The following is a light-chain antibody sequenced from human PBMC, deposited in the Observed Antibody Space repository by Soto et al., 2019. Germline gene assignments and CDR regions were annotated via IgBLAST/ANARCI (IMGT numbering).Light chain of an antibody. Sequence: EIVLTQSPGTLSLSPGERATLSCRASQSVSNYLAWYQQKPGQAPRLPIYGASSRATGIPDRFSGSGSGTDFTLTISRLEPEDFAVYYCQQYGGSPQTFGQGTKVEIK. J-gene: IGKJ1*01. V-gene: IGKV3-20*01. CDR2: GAS. CDR3: QQYGGSPQT. CDR1: QSVSNY.